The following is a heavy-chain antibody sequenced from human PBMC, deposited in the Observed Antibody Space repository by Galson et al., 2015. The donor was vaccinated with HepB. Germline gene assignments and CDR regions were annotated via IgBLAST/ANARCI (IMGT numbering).Heavy chain of an antibody. J-gene: IGHJ5*02. CDR1: GFTFSGSA. D-gene: IGHD3-10*01. CDR3: IRQTYGSDNYPNH. V-gene: IGHV3-73*01. Sequence: SLRLSCAASGFTFSGSAIHWVRQASGKGLQWVGRITNTADKYTTLYAASVKGRFSISRDDSKNMAYLQMNSLKTEDTAVYHCIRQTYGSDNYPNHWGQGALVTVSS. CDR2: ITNTADKYTT.